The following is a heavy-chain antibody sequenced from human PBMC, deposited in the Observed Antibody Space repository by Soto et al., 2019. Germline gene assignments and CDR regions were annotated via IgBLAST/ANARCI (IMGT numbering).Heavy chain of an antibody. CDR1: GYSFTSYA. CDR3: ARAVAVPASGDY. Sequence: QVQLVQSGAEEKKPGASVKVSCKASGYSFTSYAMHWVRQAPGQRLEWMGWINAGNGNTKYSQKFQGRVTITRDTSARPAYMELSSLRSEDTAMYYCARAVAVPASGDYGGQGTLVTVSS. D-gene: IGHD6-19*01. V-gene: IGHV1-3*05. J-gene: IGHJ4*02. CDR2: INAGNGNT.